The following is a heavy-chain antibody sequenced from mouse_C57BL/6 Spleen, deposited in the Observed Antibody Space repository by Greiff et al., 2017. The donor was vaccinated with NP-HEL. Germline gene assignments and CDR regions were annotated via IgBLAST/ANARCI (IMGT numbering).Heavy chain of an antibody. V-gene: IGHV1-72*01. CDR1: GYTFTSYW. CDR3: ARTGELSWYFDV. Sequence: QVQLQQPGAELVKPGASVKLSCKASGYTFTSYWMHWVKQRPGRGLEWLGRIDPNSGGTKYNEKFKSKATLTVDKPSSTAYMQLSSLTSEDSAVYYCARTGELSWYFDVWGTGTTVTVSS. CDR2: IDPNSGGT. J-gene: IGHJ1*03.